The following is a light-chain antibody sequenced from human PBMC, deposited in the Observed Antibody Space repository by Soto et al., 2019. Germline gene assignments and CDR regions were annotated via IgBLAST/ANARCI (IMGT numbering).Light chain of an antibody. J-gene: IGKJ2*01. V-gene: IGKV1-12*01. CDR3: HQGKSCPYT. Sequence: DIQLTQSPSSLSASVADRVTITCLASQGIDNWLAWYQQKPGKAPKLLIYVASNLQSGVPSRCSGSGSGTEFTITISSLLPEDFATYYCHQGKSCPYTFGQGTKVDI. CDR1: QGIDNW. CDR2: VAS.